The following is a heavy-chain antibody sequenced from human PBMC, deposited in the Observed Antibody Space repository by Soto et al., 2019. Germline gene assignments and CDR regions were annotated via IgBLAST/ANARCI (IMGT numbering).Heavy chain of an antibody. V-gene: IGHV1-3*01. J-gene: IGHJ3*02. Sequence: QVQLVQSGAEVKKPGASVKVSCKASGYTFTSYAMHWVRQAPGQRLEWMGWINAGNGNTKYSQKFQGRVTITRDTSASTAYMELSSLRSEDTAVYYCARLSESREFHDAFDIWGQGTMVTFSS. CDR3: ARLSESREFHDAFDI. CDR2: INAGNGNT. CDR1: GYTFTSYA. D-gene: IGHD3-22*01.